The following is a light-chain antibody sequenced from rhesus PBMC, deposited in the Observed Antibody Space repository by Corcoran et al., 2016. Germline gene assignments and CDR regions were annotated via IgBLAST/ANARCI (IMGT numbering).Light chain of an antibody. V-gene: IGKV1-22*01. CDR2: RAF. J-gene: IGKJ1*01. Sequence: DIQMTQSPSSLSASVGDTVTITCRASQGISNWLAWFQQKPGKAPELLNYRAFSLKTGVPSRFSGRGAGTDFTLTISGLQSDGFATYYCQQYSSRPWTFGQGTKVEV. CDR1: QGISNW. CDR3: QQYSSRPWT.